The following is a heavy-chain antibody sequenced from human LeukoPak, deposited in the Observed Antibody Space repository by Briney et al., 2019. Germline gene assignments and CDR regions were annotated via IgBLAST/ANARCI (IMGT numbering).Heavy chain of an antibody. CDR1: GGSFSGYY. CDR2: INRSGST. J-gene: IGHJ5*02. CDR3: ARSDWFRGEETPT. V-gene: IGHV4-34*01. Sequence: PSETLSLTCAVYGGSFSGYYWNWIRQPPGKGLEWIGEINRSGSTNYNPSLKSRVTISEDTSKNQFSLKLSSVTAADTAVYYCARSDWFRGEETPTWGQGTLVTVSS. D-gene: IGHD3-9*01.